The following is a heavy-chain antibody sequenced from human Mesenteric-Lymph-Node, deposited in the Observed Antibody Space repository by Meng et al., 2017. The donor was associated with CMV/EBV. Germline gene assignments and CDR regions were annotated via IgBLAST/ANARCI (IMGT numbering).Heavy chain of an antibody. CDR1: RFTFNTYG. CDR3: ARKLLDFYYYGMDV. CDR2: ISSDGSDK. Sequence: GGSLRLSCVTSRFTFNTYGIHWVRQAPGKGLKWVASISSDGSDKYYADSVKGRFTISRDNAKSSLYLQMNSLRAEDTAVYYCARKLLDFYYYGMDVWGQGTTVTVSS. V-gene: IGHV3-30*12. D-gene: IGHD2/OR15-2a*01. J-gene: IGHJ6*02.